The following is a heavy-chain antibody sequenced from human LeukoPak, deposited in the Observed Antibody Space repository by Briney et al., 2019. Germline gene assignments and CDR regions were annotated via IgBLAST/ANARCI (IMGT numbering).Heavy chain of an antibody. D-gene: IGHD1-20*01. CDR1: GFTVSSNY. J-gene: IGHJ5*02. CDR3: ARGVTGTVPRFDP. V-gene: IGHV3-53*01. CDR2: IYSGGST. Sequence: GGSLRLSCAASGFTVSSNYMSWVRQAPGKGLEWVSLIYSGGSTYYADSVKGRFTISRDNSKNTLYLQMNSLKASDTAMYYCARGVTGTVPRFDPWGQGTLLTVSS.